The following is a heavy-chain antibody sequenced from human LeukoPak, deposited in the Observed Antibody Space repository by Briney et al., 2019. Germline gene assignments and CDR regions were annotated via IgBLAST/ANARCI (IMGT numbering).Heavy chain of an antibody. J-gene: IGHJ3*02. Sequence: PSETLSLTCTVSGASISSTSYCWGWIRQPAGKGLEWIGHIHTSGSTNYNPSLKSRVTISVDTSKNQFSLKLSSVTAADTAVYYCARTDGGKSAFDIWGQGTMVTVSS. CDR1: GASISSTSYC. CDR3: ARTDGGKSAFDI. D-gene: IGHD4-23*01. CDR2: IHTSGST. V-gene: IGHV4-61*09.